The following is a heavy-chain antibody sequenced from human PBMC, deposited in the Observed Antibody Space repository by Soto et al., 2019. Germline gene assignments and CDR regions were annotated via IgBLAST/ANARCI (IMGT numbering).Heavy chain of an antibody. V-gene: IGHV1-58*01. CDR1: GFTFTSPA. J-gene: IGHJ5*02. CDR3: AAAEYYDSSGYYYSLGWFDH. CDR2: IVVGSGNT. Sequence: SVKVSCKASGFTFTSPAVQWVRQARGQRLEWIGWIVVGSGNTNYAQKFHETVTITRDMSTSTAYMELSSLRSEDTAVYYCAAAEYYDSSGYYYSLGWFDHWGQGALVTVSS. D-gene: IGHD3-22*01.